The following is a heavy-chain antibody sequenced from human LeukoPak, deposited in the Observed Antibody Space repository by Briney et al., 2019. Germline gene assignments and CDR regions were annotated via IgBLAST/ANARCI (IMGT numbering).Heavy chain of an antibody. CDR1: GFTFSSYS. CDR3: AKPVGHHCPGINCGGNSYDY. V-gene: IGHV3-30-3*02. CDR2: ISYDGSSK. D-gene: IGHD2-8*02. Sequence: GGSLRLSCAASGFTFSSYSMHWVRQTPGKGLEWVALISYDGSSKYYADSVRGRFTISRDNSKNTLFLQMNSLGTEDTAVFYCAKPVGHHCPGINCGGNSYDYWGQGTLVTVSS. J-gene: IGHJ4*02.